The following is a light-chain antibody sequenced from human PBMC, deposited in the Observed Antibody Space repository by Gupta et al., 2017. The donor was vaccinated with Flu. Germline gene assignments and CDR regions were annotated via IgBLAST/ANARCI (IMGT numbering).Light chain of an antibody. CDR1: QSVSSY. CDR3: QQRSNWPPLT. V-gene: IGKV3-11*01. CDR2: DAS. J-gene: IGKJ4*01. Sequence: EIVLTQSPATLSLSPGERATLSCRASQSVSSYLAWYRQKPGQAPRLLIYDASNRATGIPARFSGSGSGTGFTLTIGNLEPENFAVYYCQQRSNWPPLTFGGGTKVEIK.